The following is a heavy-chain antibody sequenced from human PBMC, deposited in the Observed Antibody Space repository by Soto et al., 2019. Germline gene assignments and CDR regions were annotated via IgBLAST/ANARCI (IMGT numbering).Heavy chain of an antibody. CDR2: IYPGDPDT. D-gene: IGHD6-13*01. CDR1: GYSFTSYW. Sequence: GESLKISCKGSGYSFTSYWIGWVRQMPGKGLEWMGIIYPGDPDTRYSPSFQGQVTISADKSISTAYLQWSSLKASDTAMYYCARTLNSGIATAGSFDPWGQGTLVTVSS. J-gene: IGHJ5*02. V-gene: IGHV5-51*01. CDR3: ARTLNSGIATAGSFDP.